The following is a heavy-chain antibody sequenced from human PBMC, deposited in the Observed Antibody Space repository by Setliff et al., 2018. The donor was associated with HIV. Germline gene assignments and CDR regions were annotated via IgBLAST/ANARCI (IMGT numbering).Heavy chain of an antibody. J-gene: IGHJ4*02. CDR3: ARALAGGSGWNYFDL. CDR2: IYPSGAT. Sequence: SETLSLTCTVSGDSVSSSSNYWSWIRQPAGKGLEWIGRIYPSGATNYNPSLNNRVTISIGTSKNQFSLNLDSVTAADTAVYFCARALAGGSGWNYFDLWGPGTLVTVSS. D-gene: IGHD6-19*01. CDR1: GDSVSSSSNY. V-gene: IGHV4-61*02.